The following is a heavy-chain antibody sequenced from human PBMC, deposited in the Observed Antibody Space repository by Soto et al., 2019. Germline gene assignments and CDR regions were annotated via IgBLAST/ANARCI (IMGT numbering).Heavy chain of an antibody. V-gene: IGHV3-64D*09. CDR1: GFTFSSYA. Sequence: GGSLRLSCSASGFTFSSYAMHWVRQAPGKGLEYVSAISSNGGSTYYADSVKGRFTIARDNSKNTLYLQMSSLRAEATAVYYCVSRGLAGGLVYWGQGTLVTISS. CDR2: ISSNGGST. J-gene: IGHJ4*02. CDR3: VSRGLAGGLVY. D-gene: IGHD3-3*02.